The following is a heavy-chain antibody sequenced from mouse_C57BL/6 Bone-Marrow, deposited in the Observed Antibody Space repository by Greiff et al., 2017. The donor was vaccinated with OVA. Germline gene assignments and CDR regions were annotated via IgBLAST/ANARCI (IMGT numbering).Heavy chain of an antibody. CDR3: ARHEEEGYGNYFPFDY. J-gene: IGHJ2*01. V-gene: IGHV1-62-2*01. CDR1: GYTFTEYT. D-gene: IGHD2-10*02. CDR2: FYPGSGSI. Sequence: QVQLKESGAELVRPGASVKLSCKASGYTFTEYTIHWVKQRSGQGLEWIGWFYPGSGSIKYNEKFKDKATLTADKSSSTVYMELSSLASEDSAVYFCARHEEEGYGNYFPFDYWGQGTTLTVSS.